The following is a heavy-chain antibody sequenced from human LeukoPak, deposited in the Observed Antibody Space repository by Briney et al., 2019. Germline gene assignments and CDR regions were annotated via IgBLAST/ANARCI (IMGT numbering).Heavy chain of an antibody. CDR3: ARDYDILTGYYRPLDY. CDR1: GFTFSSYS. CDR2: ISGSSSYI. D-gene: IGHD3-9*01. V-gene: IGHV3-21*01. Sequence: PGGSLRLSCAASGFTFSSYSMNWVRQAPGKGLEWVSSISGSSSYIYYADSVKGRFTISRDNAKNSLYLQMNSLRAEDTAVYYCARDYDILTGYYRPLDYWGQGTLVTVSS. J-gene: IGHJ4*02.